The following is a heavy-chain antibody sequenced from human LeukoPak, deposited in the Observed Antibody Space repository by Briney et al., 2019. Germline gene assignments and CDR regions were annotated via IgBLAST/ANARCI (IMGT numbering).Heavy chain of an antibody. CDR3: ARDKYSSSSGRWGSYYFDY. D-gene: IGHD6-6*01. CDR2: ISSNGGST. J-gene: IGHJ4*02. Sequence: PGGSLRLSCAASGFTFSSYAMHWVRQAPGKGLEYVSAISSNGGSTYYANSVKGRFTISRDNSKNTLYLQMGSLRAGDMAVYYCARDKYSSSSGRWGSYYFDYWGQGTLVTVSS. V-gene: IGHV3-64*01. CDR1: GFTFSSYA.